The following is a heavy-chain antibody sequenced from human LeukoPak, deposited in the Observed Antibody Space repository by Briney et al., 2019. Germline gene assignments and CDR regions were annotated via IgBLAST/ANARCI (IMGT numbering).Heavy chain of an antibody. V-gene: IGHV4-34*01. CDR1: GGSFSGYY. CDR2: INHSGST. CDR3: ARGRYRGRFDY. D-gene: IGHD1-14*01. Sequence: SGTLSLTCAVYGGSFSGYYWSWIRQPPGKGLEWIGEINHSGSTNYNPSLKSRVTISVDTSKNQFSLKLSSVTAADTAVYYCARGRYRGRFDYWGQGTLVTVSS. J-gene: IGHJ4*02.